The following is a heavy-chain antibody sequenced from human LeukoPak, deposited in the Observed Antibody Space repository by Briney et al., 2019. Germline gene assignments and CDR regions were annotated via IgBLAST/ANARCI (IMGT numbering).Heavy chain of an antibody. V-gene: IGHV3-23*01. J-gene: IGHJ4*02. Sequence: GGSLRHSCAASGFTFSSYAMSWVRQAPGKGLQWVSAISGSGGGTHHADSVKGRFTISRDNSKNTLYLQMNSLRAEDTAVYYCADGTSTGYSSGPPYYWGQGTLVTVSS. D-gene: IGHD6-19*01. CDR2: ISGSGGGT. CDR1: GFTFSSYA. CDR3: ADGTSTGYSSGPPYY.